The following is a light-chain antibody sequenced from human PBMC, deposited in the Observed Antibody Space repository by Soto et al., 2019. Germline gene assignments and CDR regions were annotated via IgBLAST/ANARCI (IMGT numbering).Light chain of an antibody. CDR1: QSVSIN. Sequence: EVILTQSPSTLSVSPGERAIFSCRASQSVSINLAWYQQKPGQAPRLLIYGASTRATGVPDRFSGSGSGTDFTLAIRRLEPDDFAVYYCQQYGSAPRTFGQGTKG. CDR3: QQYGSAPRT. J-gene: IGKJ1*01. CDR2: GAS. V-gene: IGKV3-20*01.